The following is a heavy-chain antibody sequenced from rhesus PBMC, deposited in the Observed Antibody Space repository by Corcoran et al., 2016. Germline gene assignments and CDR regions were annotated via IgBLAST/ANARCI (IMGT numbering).Heavy chain of an antibody. CDR3: ARDHYEDDYGYYYTLDY. CDR2: IYVSGGGT. CDR1: GGSISDDYY. Sequence: QVQLQESGPGLVKPSETLSLTCAVSGGSISDDYYWSWIRQPPGKGLEWNGYIYVSGGGTNYKPSLKIRATISPDTSKNQFSLKRSAVPAADTAVYYCARDHYEDDYGYYYTLDYWGQGVLVTVSS. D-gene: IGHD3-9*01. V-gene: IGHV4-106*01. J-gene: IGHJ4*01.